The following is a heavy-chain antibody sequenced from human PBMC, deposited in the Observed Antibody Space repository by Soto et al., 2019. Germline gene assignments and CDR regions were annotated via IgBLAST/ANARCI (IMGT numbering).Heavy chain of an antibody. CDR2: ISVYNGNT. V-gene: IGHV1-18*04. CDR1: GYTLDAHG. D-gene: IGHD2-2*01. Sequence: ASVKVSCKASGYTLDAHGISWVRQAPGQGLEWMGWISVYNGNTNYAQKFQGRVTMTTDTSTRTAYMELRSLGPDDTAMYYCGREAHSTIWFPKSCCYYWGQGTLVTVSS. CDR3: GREAHSTIWFPKSCCYY. J-gene: IGHJ4*02.